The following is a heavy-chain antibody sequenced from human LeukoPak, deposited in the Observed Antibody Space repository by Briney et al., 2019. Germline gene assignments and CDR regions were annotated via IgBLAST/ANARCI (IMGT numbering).Heavy chain of an antibody. V-gene: IGHV1-18*01. CDR1: GYTFTNYG. D-gene: IGHD5-24*01. Sequence: ASAKVSCKASGYTFTNYGISWVRQAPGQGLEWMGWISAYNGNTNYAQNLQDRVTMTTDTSTSTAYMELRNLRSDDTAVYYCARDLAYNYGDPHYFDYWGQGTLVTVSS. CDR2: ISAYNGNT. J-gene: IGHJ4*02. CDR3: ARDLAYNYGDPHYFDY.